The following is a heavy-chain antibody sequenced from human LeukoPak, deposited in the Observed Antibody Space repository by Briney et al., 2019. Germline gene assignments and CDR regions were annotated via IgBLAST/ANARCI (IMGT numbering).Heavy chain of an antibody. J-gene: IGHJ4*02. CDR2: IKSKTDGGTT. V-gene: IGHV3-15*01. CDR1: GFTFTSYS. CDR3: TTDCVGATDFDY. D-gene: IGHD1-26*01. Sequence: TGGSLRLSCAASGFTFTSYSMTWVRQAPGKGLEWVGRIKSKTDGGTTDYAAPVKGRFTISRDDSKNTLYLQMNSLKTEDTAVYYCTTDCVGATDFDYWGQGTLVTVSS.